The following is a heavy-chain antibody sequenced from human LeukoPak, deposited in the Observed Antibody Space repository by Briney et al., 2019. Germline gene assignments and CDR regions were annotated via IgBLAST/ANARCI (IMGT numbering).Heavy chain of an antibody. J-gene: IGHJ2*01. CDR1: GFTFSNYG. Sequence: GGSLRLSCAASGFTFSNYGMHWVRQAPGKGLEWVALIWYDGNNKYCADSVKGRFTVSRDNSKNTLYLQMNSLRAEDTAVYYCARDLAAGEHFYFDLWGRGALVTVSS. D-gene: IGHD7-27*01. CDR2: IWYDGNNK. V-gene: IGHV3-33*01. CDR3: ARDLAAGEHFYFDL.